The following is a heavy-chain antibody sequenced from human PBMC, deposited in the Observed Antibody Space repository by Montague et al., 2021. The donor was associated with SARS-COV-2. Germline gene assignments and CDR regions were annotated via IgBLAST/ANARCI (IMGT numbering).Heavy chain of an antibody. Sequence: SETLSLTCTVSGGSSSSSSYYWGWIRQPTGKGLKGVGSIYYSGSXXYYPSRNGLVTIEVDKSKNQFSLKLSSVTAADTAVYYCARDTRLNMLFVVNGYGMDVWGQGTMVTVSS. J-gene: IGHJ6*02. CDR1: GGSSSSSSYY. D-gene: IGHD3-22*01. V-gene: IGHV4-39*07. CDR2: IYYSGSX. CDR3: ARDTRLNMLFVVNGYGMDV.